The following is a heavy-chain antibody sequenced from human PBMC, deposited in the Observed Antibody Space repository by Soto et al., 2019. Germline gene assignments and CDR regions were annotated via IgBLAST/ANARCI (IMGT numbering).Heavy chain of an antibody. CDR1: GFTFYDYG. V-gene: IGHV3-9*01. Sequence: SLRLSCAASGFTFYDYGMHFVRQSPGKCLEWVSGISWNSGSIGYADSVKGRFIISRDNAKNSVYLQMNNLRPEDTAFYFCAKVSTTHTFGPLDPWGQGTLVTVSS. D-gene: IGHD1-1*01. J-gene: IGHJ5*02. CDR3: AKVSTTHTFGPLDP. CDR2: ISWNSGSI.